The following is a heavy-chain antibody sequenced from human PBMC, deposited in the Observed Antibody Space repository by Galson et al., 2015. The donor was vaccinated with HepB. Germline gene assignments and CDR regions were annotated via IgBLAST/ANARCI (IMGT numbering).Heavy chain of an antibody. CDR3: AREASMVRGVPSPTYFDY. V-gene: IGHV4-34*01. Sequence: SETLSLTCAIYGGSFSGYYWSWIRQPPGKGLEWIGEINHSGSTNYNPSLKSRVTISVDTSKNQFSLKLSSVTAADTAVYHCAREASMVRGVPSPTYFDYWGQGTLVTVSS. D-gene: IGHD3-10*01. CDR1: GGSFSGYY. J-gene: IGHJ4*02. CDR2: INHSGST.